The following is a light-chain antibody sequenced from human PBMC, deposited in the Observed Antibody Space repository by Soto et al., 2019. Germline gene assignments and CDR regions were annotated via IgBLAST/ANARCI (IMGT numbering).Light chain of an antibody. CDR2: AAS. CDR3: QQTRSGIT. V-gene: IGKV1-39*01. CDR1: QTIDSY. Sequence: DIQLTQSPPSLSATVGDRVTITCRASQTIDSYLNWFQQKPGMAPKLLIYAASKLQSGVPSRFRGSGSGTDFTLTIDTLQPDDFASYYCQQTRSGITLGQGTRLEIK. J-gene: IGKJ5*01.